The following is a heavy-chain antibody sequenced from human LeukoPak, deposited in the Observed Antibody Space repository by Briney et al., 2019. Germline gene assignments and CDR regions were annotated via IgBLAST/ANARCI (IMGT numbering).Heavy chain of an antibody. J-gene: IGHJ3*02. CDR1: GYTFTSYY. Sequence: ASVKVSCKSSGYTFTSYYMHWVRQAPGQGLERMGIINPSGGSTSYAQKFQGRVTMTRDTSTSTVYMELSSLRSEDTAVYYCARVKGAIGFRTGGDAFDIWGQGTMVTVSS. V-gene: IGHV1-46*01. CDR2: INPSGGST. CDR3: ARVKGAIGFRTGGDAFDI. D-gene: IGHD2-8*02.